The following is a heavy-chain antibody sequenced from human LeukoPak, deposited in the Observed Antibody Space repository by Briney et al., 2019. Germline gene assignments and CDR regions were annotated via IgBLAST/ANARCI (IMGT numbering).Heavy chain of an antibody. Sequence: SETLSLTCTVSDDSISSGSYYWSWIRQPAGKGLEWIGYIYYSGSTNYNPSLKSRVTISVDTSKNQFSLKLSSVTAADTAVYYCARFNSGSYFNWFDPWGQGTLVTVSS. D-gene: IGHD1-26*01. CDR1: DDSISSGSYY. CDR2: IYYSGST. J-gene: IGHJ5*02. CDR3: ARFNSGSYFNWFDP. V-gene: IGHV4-61*10.